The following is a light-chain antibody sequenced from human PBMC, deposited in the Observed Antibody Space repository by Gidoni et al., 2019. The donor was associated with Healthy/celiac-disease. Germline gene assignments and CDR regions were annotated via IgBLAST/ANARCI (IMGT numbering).Light chain of an antibody. J-gene: IGKJ1*01. Sequence: EIVLTQYPGTLSLSTGERATLSCRASQSVSSSYLAWYQQKPGQAPRLLIYVASSRATGIPDRFSGSGSGTDFTLTISRLEPEDFAVYYCQQYGSSPLWTFXXXTKVEIK. V-gene: IGKV3-20*01. CDR3: QQYGSSPLWT. CDR2: VAS. CDR1: QSVSSSY.